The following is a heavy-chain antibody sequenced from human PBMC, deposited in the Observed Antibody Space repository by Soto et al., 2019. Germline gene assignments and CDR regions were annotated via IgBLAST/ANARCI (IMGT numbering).Heavy chain of an antibody. CDR2: IIPIFGTT. V-gene: IGHV1-69*01. CDR1: GGTFSNYP. D-gene: IGHD1-1*01. Sequence: QVQLVQSGAEVKKPGTSVRVSCKASGGTFSNYPIGWVRQAPGQGLEWMGVIIPIFGTTNYAQRFQGRVTISADESTSTAYMELSSLRYEDTAVYFCARPRTTPTTKGYDYWGQGTLVTVSS. CDR3: ARPRTTPTTKGYDY. J-gene: IGHJ4*02.